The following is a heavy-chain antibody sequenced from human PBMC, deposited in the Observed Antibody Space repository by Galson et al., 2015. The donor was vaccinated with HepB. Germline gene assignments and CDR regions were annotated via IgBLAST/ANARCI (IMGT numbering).Heavy chain of an antibody. CDR3: TSGRYSDSDEYYYYYYMDV. CDR1: GFTFSTYS. D-gene: IGHD5-12*01. V-gene: IGHV3-21*01. CDR2: ISSRSRYI. Sequence: SLRLSCAASGFTFSTYSMNWVRQAPGKGLEWVSSISSRSRYIYHAESVMGRFTISRDNAKNSLYLQMNSLRAEDTAVYYCTSGRYSDSDEYYYYYYMDVWGKGTTVTVSS. J-gene: IGHJ6*03.